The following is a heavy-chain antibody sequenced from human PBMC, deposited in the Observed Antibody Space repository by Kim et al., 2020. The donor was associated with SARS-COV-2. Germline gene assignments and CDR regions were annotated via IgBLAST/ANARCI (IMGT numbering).Heavy chain of an antibody. CDR2: IYHSGST. V-gene: IGHV4-4*02. CDR3: ARAQRVRSGDESWFDP. Sequence: SETLSLTCAVSGGSISSSNWWSWVRQPPGKGLEWIGEIYHSGSTNYNPSLKSRVTISVDKSKNQFSLKLSSVTAADTAVYYCARAQRVRSGDESWFDPWGQGTLVTVSS. J-gene: IGHJ5*02. D-gene: IGHD3-10*01. CDR1: GGSISSSNW.